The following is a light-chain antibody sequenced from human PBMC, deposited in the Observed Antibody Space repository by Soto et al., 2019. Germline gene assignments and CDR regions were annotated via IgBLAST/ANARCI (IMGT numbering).Light chain of an antibody. CDR3: QQRTNWLT. Sequence: EIVLTQSPATLSLSPGERATLSCRASQSVTRYLTWYQQKPGQAPRLLIYGATTRATGIPARFSGSGSGTDFTLTISSLEPEDFAVYYCQQRTNWLTFGGGTKVDIK. V-gene: IGKV3-11*01. CDR2: GAT. J-gene: IGKJ4*01. CDR1: QSVTRY.